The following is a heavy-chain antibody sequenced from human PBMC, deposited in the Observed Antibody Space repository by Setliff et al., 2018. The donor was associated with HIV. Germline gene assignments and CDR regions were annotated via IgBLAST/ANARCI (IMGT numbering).Heavy chain of an antibody. J-gene: IGHJ4*02. CDR3: AKAELSSGRYYFDY. D-gene: IGHD6-19*01. Sequence: GGSLRLSCAASGFTCSDYYMSWIRQAPGKGLECVSYISFNGNDIHYADSVKGRFTISRDNSKNTLYLQMNSLRAEDTVVYYCAKAELSSGRYYFDYWGQGTLVTVSS. V-gene: IGHV3-11*04. CDR1: GFTCSDYY. CDR2: ISFNGNDI.